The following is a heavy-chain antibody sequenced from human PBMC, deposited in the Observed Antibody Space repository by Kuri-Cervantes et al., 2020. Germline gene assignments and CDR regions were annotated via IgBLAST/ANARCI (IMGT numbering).Heavy chain of an antibody. CDR1: GYTFTGYY. Sequence: ASVKVSCKASGYTFTGYYMHWVRQAPGQGLEWMGWINPNSGGTNYAQKFQGWVTMTRDTSISTAYMELSRLRSDDTAAYYCARAVSPAAPGDYWGQGTLVTVSS. V-gene: IGHV1-2*04. D-gene: IGHD6-13*01. CDR2: INPNSGGT. CDR3: ARAVSPAAPGDY. J-gene: IGHJ4*02.